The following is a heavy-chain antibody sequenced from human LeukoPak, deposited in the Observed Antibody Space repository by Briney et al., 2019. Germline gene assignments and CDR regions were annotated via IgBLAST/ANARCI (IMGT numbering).Heavy chain of an antibody. J-gene: IGHJ4*02. CDR2: ISGGAGPT. CDR3: ANSHKNAPGVF. D-gene: IGHD3-16*01. Sequence: GESLRLSCAASGFTLINFAMTWARRAPGKGLEWVSTISGGAGPTYYADSVKGRFTISSDNSRNTLYLQMNSLRAEDTALYFCANSHKNAPGVFWGQGTLVTVSS. V-gene: IGHV3-23*01. CDR1: GFTLINFA.